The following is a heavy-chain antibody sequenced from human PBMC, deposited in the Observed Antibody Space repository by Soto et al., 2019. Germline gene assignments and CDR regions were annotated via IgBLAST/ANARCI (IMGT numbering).Heavy chain of an antibody. J-gene: IGHJ3*02. CDR1: GFTFSSYW. CDR3: ASDYGSSLDAFDI. V-gene: IGHV3-74*01. Sequence: GGSLRLSCAASGFTFSSYWMHWVRQAPGKGLGWVSRINSDGSCTSYADSVKGRSTISRDNAKNTLYLQMNSMRAEDTAVYYCASDYGSSLDAFDIWGQGTMVTVSS. D-gene: IGHD6-6*01. CDR2: INSDGSCT.